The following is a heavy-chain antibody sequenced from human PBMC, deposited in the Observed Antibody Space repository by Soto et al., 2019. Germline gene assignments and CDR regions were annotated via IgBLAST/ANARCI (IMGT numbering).Heavy chain of an antibody. D-gene: IGHD3-22*01. J-gene: IGHJ5*02. CDR2: IRRHTSVT. V-gene: IGHV3-48*01. CDR1: GLTLSTSS. Sequence: EVQLVESGGMLVQPGGSLRLSCAASGLTLSTSSMNWVRQAPGKGLEWISYIRRHTSVTAYADSVKGRFTISRDSAKNSLYLQMDSLRVEDTAVYYWGKVADSGYYTVDRWGHRTLVTVSS. CDR3: GKVADSGYYTVDR.